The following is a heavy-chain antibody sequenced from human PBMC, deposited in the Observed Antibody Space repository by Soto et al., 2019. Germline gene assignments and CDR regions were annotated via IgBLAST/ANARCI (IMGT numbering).Heavy chain of an antibody. CDR3: ARSIRIAAAGSGVNSY. Sequence: PGESLKISCKGSGYSFTSYWISWVRQMPGKGLEWMGRIDPSDSYTNYSPSFQGHVTISADKSISTAYLQWSSLKASDTAMYYCARSIRIAAAGSGVNSYWGQGTLVTVSS. V-gene: IGHV5-10-1*01. D-gene: IGHD6-13*01. J-gene: IGHJ4*02. CDR1: GYSFTSYW. CDR2: IDPSDSYT.